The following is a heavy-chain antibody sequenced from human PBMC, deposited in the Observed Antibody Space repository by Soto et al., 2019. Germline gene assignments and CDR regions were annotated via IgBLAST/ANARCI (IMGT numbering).Heavy chain of an antibody. D-gene: IGHD2-21*01. J-gene: IGHJ4*02. CDR3: ARGIPDKYYFES. V-gene: IGHV4-34*01. Sequence: SETLSLTCAVYGGSFSGYYWSLIRQFPQKGLEWIGEMNHSGSTNQNPSLKSRVSISVDTSKNQFSLRLRSVTAADTAMYYCARGIPDKYYFESWGLGTLVTVS. CDR1: GGSFSGYY. CDR2: MNHSGST.